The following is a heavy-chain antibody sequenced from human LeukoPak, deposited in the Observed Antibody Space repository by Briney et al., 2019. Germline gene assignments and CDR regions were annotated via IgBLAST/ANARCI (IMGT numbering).Heavy chain of an antibody. CDR1: GFTFSTYE. CDR3: ARDYASDY. J-gene: IGHJ4*02. CDR2: ISSSGSPI. D-gene: IGHD3-10*01. V-gene: IGHV3-48*03. Sequence: PGGSLRLSCAASGFTFSTYEMHWVRQAPGKGLEWISYISSSGSPIYYADSVESRLTVSKDNAANSLYLQMNSLRAEDTAVYYCARDYASDYWGQGTLVTVSS.